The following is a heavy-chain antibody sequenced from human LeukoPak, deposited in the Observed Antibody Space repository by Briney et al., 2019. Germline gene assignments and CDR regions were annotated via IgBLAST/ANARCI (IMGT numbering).Heavy chain of an antibody. V-gene: IGHV4-59*01. Sequence: SETLSLTCTVSGGSISSYYWSWIRQPPGKGLEWIGHLFLSGATNYSPSLKSRLTMSVDTSKMHFSLRLTSVTAADTAVYFCARIDPLGFFDYWGQGMLVTVSS. D-gene: IGHD3-10*01. J-gene: IGHJ4*02. CDR3: ARIDPLGFFDY. CDR1: GGSISSYY. CDR2: LFLSGAT.